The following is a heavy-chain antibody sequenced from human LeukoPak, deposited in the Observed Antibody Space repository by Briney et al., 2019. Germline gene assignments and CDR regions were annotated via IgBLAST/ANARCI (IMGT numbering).Heavy chain of an antibody. J-gene: IGHJ2*01. CDR1: GFIVATKY. V-gene: IGHV3-53*01. CDR3: ARVGDHFHWYLDL. CDR2: LYSGDTT. Sequence: GGSLTLSCEASGFIVATKYMNWVRQAPGKGLEWASILYSGDTTYYSDSVKGRFTVSRDSSKNTLYLHINSLRAEDTAVYYCARVGDHFHWYLDLWGRGALVTASS. D-gene: IGHD3-3*02.